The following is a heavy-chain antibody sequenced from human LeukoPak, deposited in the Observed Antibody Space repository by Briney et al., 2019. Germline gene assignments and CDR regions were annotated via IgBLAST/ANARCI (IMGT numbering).Heavy chain of an antibody. CDR1: GYSFTKYW. V-gene: IGHV5-51*01. D-gene: IGHD3-3*01. J-gene: IGHJ4*02. CDR2: IYPGDSNT. Sequence: GESLKISCKASGYSFTKYWIAWVRPMPGKGLEWMGIIYPGDSNTRYSPSFQGPVTISADKSISTAYLQWSSLKASDTAMYYCARHPVGAYDFWSGYLYYFDYWGQGTLVTVSS. CDR3: ARHPVGAYDFWSGYLYYFDY.